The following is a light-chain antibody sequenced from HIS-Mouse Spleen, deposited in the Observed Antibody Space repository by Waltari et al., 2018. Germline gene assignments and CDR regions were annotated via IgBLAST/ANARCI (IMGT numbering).Light chain of an antibody. CDR1: QGISSY. V-gene: IGKV1-9*01. CDR3: QQLNSYPPT. CDR2: AAS. Sequence: DIQLTQSPSFLSASVGDRVTITCRARQGISSYLAWYQQKPGKAPKLLIYAASTLQSGVPSRFSGSGSGTEFTLTISSLQTEDFATYYCQQLNSYPPTFGQGTKVEIK. J-gene: IGKJ1*01.